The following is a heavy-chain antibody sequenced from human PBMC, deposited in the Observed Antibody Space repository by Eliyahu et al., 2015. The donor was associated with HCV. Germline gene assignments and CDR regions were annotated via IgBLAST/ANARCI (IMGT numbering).Heavy chain of an antibody. D-gene: IGHD2-15*01. V-gene: IGHV1-2*02. CDR3: ARDPRLRCGSGGSCYSQYAFDI. CDR2: INPNSGGT. CDR1: GYTFTGYY. Sequence: QVQLVQSGAEVKKPGASVKVSCKASGYTFTGYYMXWVXQAPGQGLEWMGWINPNSGGTNYAQKFQGRVTMTRDTSISTAYMELSRLRSDDTAVYYCARDPRLRCGSGGSCYSQYAFDIWGQGTMVTVSS. J-gene: IGHJ3*02.